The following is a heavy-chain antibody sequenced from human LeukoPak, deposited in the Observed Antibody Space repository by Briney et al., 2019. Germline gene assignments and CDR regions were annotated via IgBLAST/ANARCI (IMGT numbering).Heavy chain of an antibody. Sequence: GASVKVSCKASGYTFTSYGISWVRQAPGQGLEWMGWISAYNGNTNYAQKLQGRVTMTTDTSTSTAYMELRSLRSDDTAVYYCARGLWFGELLREPDYWGQGTLVTVSS. CDR1: GYTFTSYG. CDR2: ISAYNGNT. J-gene: IGHJ4*02. CDR3: ARGLWFGELLREPDY. D-gene: IGHD3-10*01. V-gene: IGHV1-18*01.